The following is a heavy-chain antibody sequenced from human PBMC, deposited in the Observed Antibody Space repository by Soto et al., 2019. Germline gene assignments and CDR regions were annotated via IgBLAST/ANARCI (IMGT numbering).Heavy chain of an antibody. V-gene: IGHV3-15*01. CDR1: GFTFSNAW. J-gene: IGHJ6*02. D-gene: IGHD3-22*01. CDR2: IKSKTDGGTT. CDR3: TSSRPTRISYGMDV. Sequence: GGSLRLSCAASGFTFSNAWMSWVRQAPGKGLEWVGRIKSKTDGGTTDYAAPVKGRFTISRDDSKNTLYLQMNSLKTEDTAVYYCTSSRPTRISYGMDVWGQGTTVTVSS.